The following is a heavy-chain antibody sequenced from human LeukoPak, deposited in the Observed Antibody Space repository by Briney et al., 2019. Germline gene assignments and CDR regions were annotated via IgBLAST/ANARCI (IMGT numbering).Heavy chain of an antibody. CDR3: ARGKDYYDSSGYYYFDY. CDR1: GGSFSGYY. Sequence: PSETLSLTCAVYGGSFSGYYWSWIRQPPGKGLEWIGEINHSGSTNYNPSLKSRVTISVDTSKSQFSLKLSSVTAADTAVYYCARGKDYYDSSGYYYFDYWGQGTLVTVSS. D-gene: IGHD3-22*01. CDR2: INHSGST. J-gene: IGHJ4*02. V-gene: IGHV4-34*01.